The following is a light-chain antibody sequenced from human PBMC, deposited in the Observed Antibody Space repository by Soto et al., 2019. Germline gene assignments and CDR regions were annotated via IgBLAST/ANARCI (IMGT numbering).Light chain of an antibody. CDR3: QRYGSSPPFT. CDR2: GAS. V-gene: IGKV3-20*01. J-gene: IGKJ2*01. CDR1: QIISSRY. Sequence: EIVLTQSPGTLSLSPGERATLSCRASQIISSRYSAWYQQKPGQAPRLLISGASTRATGIPDRFSGSGSGTDFTLTISRLEPADFVVYFCQRYGSSPPFTFGQGTKVEI.